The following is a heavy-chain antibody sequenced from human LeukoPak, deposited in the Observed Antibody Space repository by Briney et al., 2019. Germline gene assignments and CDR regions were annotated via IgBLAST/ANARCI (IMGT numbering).Heavy chain of an antibody. J-gene: IGHJ5*02. Sequence: PSETLSLTCTVSGGSISSGSYYWGWIRQPPGRGLEWIANIYYSGSAYYSPSLKSRVTVSIDTSKNQFSLKLNSVTAADTAVYYCARQSTIAAARIDPWGQGTLVTVSS. CDR3: ARQSTIAAARIDP. V-gene: IGHV4-39*01. CDR1: GGSISSGSYY. D-gene: IGHD6-25*01. CDR2: IYYSGSA.